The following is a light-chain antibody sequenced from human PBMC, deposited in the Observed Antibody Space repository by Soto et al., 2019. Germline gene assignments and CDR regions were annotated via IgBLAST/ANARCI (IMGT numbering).Light chain of an antibody. J-gene: IGKJ4*01. Sequence: DIQMTQSPSSLSASVGDRLTITCRASQSITNYLNWYQQKPGKAPKLLIYAASSLQSGVPSRFSGSGSGTDFTLTISSLQPEDFATYYCQQSSTTPLTFGGGTKVAIK. V-gene: IGKV1-39*01. CDR3: QQSSTTPLT. CDR2: AAS. CDR1: QSITNY.